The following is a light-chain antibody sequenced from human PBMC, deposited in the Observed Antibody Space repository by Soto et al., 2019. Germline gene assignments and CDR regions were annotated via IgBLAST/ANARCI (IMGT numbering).Light chain of an antibody. J-gene: IGLJ1*01. CDR2: EVS. CDR1: SSDVGAYNF. Sequence: QSALTQPASASGSPGQSISISCTGTSSDVGAYNFVSWYQQHPGKAPKLMIYEVSNRPSGVSNRFSGSKSGNTASLTISGLQAEDEADYYCSSYTSSSTLVFGAGTKVTVL. V-gene: IGLV2-14*01. CDR3: SSYTSSSTLV.